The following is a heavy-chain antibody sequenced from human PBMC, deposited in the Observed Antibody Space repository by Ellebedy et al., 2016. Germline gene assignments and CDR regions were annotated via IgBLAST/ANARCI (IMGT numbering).Heavy chain of an antibody. J-gene: IGHJ6*01. V-gene: IGHV2-26*01. CDR3: ARVYSRSSIVGHYRYYGMDV. CDR1: AFSLSNSRMG. Sequence: SGPTLVKPTETLTLTCTVYAFSLSNSRMGVGWIRQPPGKGLEWLARIFSNHEKSYSTSLMSRLSISKDIPKSQVVLTMTNMDPADTGTYFCARVYSRSSIVGHYRYYGMDVWGQGTTVTVSS. D-gene: IGHD6-6*01. CDR2: IFSNHEK.